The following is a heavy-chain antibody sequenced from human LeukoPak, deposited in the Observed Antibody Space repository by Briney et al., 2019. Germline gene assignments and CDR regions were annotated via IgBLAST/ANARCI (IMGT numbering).Heavy chain of an antibody. Sequence: GGSLRLSCAASGFTFSSYAMSWVRQAPGKGLEWVSAISGSGGSTYYADSMKGRFTISRDNSKNTLYLQMNSLRAEDTAVYYCASTSSGYDPGYWGQGTLVTVSS. D-gene: IGHD5-12*01. J-gene: IGHJ4*02. V-gene: IGHV3-23*01. CDR1: GFTFSSYA. CDR3: ASTSSGYDPGY. CDR2: ISGSGGST.